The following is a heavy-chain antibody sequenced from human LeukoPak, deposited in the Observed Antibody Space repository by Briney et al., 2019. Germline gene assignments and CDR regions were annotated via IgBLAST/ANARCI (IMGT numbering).Heavy chain of an antibody. CDR1: GYTFTGYY. D-gene: IGHD3-22*01. V-gene: IGHV1-2*06. J-gene: IGHJ3*02. CDR2: INPNSGGT. Sequence: ASVKVSCKASGYTFTGYYMHWVRQAPGQGLEWMGRINPNSGGTNYAQKFQGRVTMTRDTSISTAYMELSRLRSDDTAVYYCARDFDSSGYYLNDAFDIWGQGTMVTVSS. CDR3: ARDFDSSGYYLNDAFDI.